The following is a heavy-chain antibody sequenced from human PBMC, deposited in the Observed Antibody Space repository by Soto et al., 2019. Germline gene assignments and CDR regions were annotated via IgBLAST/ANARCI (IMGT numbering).Heavy chain of an antibody. CDR2: IVAIYRTA. J-gene: IGHJ4*02. CDR1: GGTFSSYR. V-gene: IGHV1-69*01. Sequence: QVQLVQSGAEVREPGSSVKVSCKASGGTFSSYRINWVRQAPGQGIEWVGGIVAIYRTADYAQKFQGRVSITADESAHTTYPELGSLKSQDPAVSYCARDSGANLSRSWGQGPLVTFSS. D-gene: IGHD3-10*01. CDR3: ARDSGANLSRS.